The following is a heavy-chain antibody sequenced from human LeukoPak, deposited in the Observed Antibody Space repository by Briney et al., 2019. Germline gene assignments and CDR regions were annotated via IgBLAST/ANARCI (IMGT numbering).Heavy chain of an antibody. CDR2: ISTNGGGT. V-gene: IGHV3-64*04. CDR3: ARDGSPSGTYQQGYFDY. D-gene: IGHD1-26*01. CDR1: GFTFSSYA. J-gene: IGHJ4*02. Sequence: GGSLRLSCSASGFTFSSYAMHWVRQAPGKGLEYVSAISTNGGGTYYADSVKGRFTISRDNSKNTLYLQMNSLKTEDTAVYYCARDGSPSGTYQQGYFDYWGQRTLVTVSS.